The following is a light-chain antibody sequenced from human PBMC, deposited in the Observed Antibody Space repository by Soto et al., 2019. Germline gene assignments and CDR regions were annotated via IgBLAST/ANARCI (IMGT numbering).Light chain of an antibody. Sequence: QSVLTQPPSVSGAPGQRVTISCTGSSSNIGAGYDVHWYQQLPGTAPKLLIYGNSNRPSGVPDRFSGSKSCTSASLAITGLQAEYEADYYCQSYDSSLSGYVFVTGTKVTVL. CDR2: GNS. CDR1: SSNIGAGYD. V-gene: IGLV1-40*01. CDR3: QSYDSSLSGYV. J-gene: IGLJ1*01.